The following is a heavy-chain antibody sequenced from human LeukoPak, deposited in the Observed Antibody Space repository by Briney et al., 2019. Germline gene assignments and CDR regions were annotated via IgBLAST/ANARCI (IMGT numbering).Heavy chain of an antibody. Sequence: ASVKVSCKASGYTFTSYGISWVRQAPGQGLEWMGWISAYNGNTNYAQKLQGRVTMTTDTSTSTAYMELRSLRSDDTAVYYCARRKVVNLYWDYMDVWGKGTTVTVSS. J-gene: IGHJ6*03. D-gene: IGHD2-8*02. CDR1: GYTFTSYG. CDR3: ARRKVVNLYWDYMDV. CDR2: ISAYNGNT. V-gene: IGHV1-18*01.